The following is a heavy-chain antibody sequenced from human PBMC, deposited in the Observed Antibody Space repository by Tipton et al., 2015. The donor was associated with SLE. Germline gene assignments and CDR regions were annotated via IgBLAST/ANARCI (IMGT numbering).Heavy chain of an antibody. CDR1: GFTFSSYA. D-gene: IGHD1-26*01. V-gene: IGHV3-23*01. Sequence: SLRLSCAASGFTFSSYAMSWVRQAPGKGLEWVSAISGSGGSTYYADSVKGRFTISRDNSKNTLYLQMNSLRAEDTAVYYCARDGNRWDLTGYYGMDVWGQGTTVTVSS. CDR3: ARDGNRWDLTGYYGMDV. J-gene: IGHJ6*02. CDR2: ISGSGGST.